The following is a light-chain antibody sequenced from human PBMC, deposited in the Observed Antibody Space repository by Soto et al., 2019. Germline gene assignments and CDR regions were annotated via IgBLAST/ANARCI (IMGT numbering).Light chain of an antibody. CDR1: HSISSY. CDR3: QQYNSFPWT. CDR2: KAS. J-gene: IGKJ1*01. V-gene: IGKV1-5*03. Sequence: DVQMTQSPSTLSASVGDRVTITCRASHSISSYLTWYQQKPGKAPKLLIYKASNLESGVPSRFSGSGSGTEFTLTISSLQHDDFAAYYCQQYNSFPWTLGQGTKVEIK.